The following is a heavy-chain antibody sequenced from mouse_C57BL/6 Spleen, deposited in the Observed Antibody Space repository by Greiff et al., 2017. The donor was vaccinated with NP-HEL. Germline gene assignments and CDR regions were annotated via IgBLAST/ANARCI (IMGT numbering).Heavy chain of an antibody. CDR1: GYSITSGYY. CDR3: ARDDYDEGPWFAY. J-gene: IGHJ3*01. CDR2: ISYDGSN. V-gene: IGHV3-6*01. Sequence: EVKLQESGPGLVKPSQSLSLTCSVTGYSITSGYYWNWIRQFPGNKLEWMGYISYDGSNNYNPSLKNRISITRDTSKNQFFLKLNSVTTEDTATYYCARDDYDEGPWFAYWGQGTLVTVSA. D-gene: IGHD2-4*01.